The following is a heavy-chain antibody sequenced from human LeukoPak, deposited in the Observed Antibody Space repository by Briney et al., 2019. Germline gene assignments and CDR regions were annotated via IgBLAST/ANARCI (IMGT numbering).Heavy chain of an antibody. Sequence: GESLQISCQGSGCTFTSYWIAWVRQMPGEGLEWMGIIYPGDSDTRYSPSFQGQATISADKSISTAFLQWSSLKASDSAMYYCASLRSYSDAFDIWGQGTMVTVSS. CDR2: IYPGDSDT. D-gene: IGHD2-21*01. J-gene: IGHJ3*02. V-gene: IGHV5-51*01. CDR1: GCTFTSYW. CDR3: ASLRSYSDAFDI.